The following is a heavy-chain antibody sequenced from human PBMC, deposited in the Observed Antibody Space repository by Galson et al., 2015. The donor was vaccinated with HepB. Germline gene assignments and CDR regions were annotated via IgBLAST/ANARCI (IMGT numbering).Heavy chain of an antibody. D-gene: IGHD2-2*01. CDR2: ISGSGGST. Sequence: SLRLSCAASGFTFSSYAMSWVRQAPGKGLEWASAISGSGGSTYYAASVKGRFTISRDNSKNTLYLQMNSLRAEDTAVYYCAKDRDIVVVPAAGFDYWGQGTLVTVSS. CDR3: AKDRDIVVVPAAGFDY. J-gene: IGHJ4*02. V-gene: IGHV3-23*01. CDR1: GFTFSSYA.